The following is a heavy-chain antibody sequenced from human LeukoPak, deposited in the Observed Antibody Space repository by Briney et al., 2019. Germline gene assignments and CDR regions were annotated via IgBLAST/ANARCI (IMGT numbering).Heavy chain of an antibody. J-gene: IGHJ6*02. D-gene: IGHD1-26*01. Sequence: PSETLSLTCTVSGGSISSSTYYWGWIRQPPGKGLEWLGSIYHSGSTHYNPSLKSRVTISVDTSKNQFSLNLSSVTAADTAVYYCARLSYSGNYCLYGMDVWGQGTTVTVSS. CDR2: IYHSGST. CDR1: GGSISSSTYY. V-gene: IGHV4-39*01. CDR3: ARLSYSGNYCLYGMDV.